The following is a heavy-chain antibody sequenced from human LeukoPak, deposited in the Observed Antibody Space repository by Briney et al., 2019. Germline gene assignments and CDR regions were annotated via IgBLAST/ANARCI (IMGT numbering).Heavy chain of an antibody. V-gene: IGHV4-31*03. CDR3: ARDRRMGGFDY. D-gene: IGHD3-16*01. J-gene: IGHJ4*02. CDR1: RGSIGSGAYY. Sequence: PSETLSLTCTVSRGSIGSGAYYWSWIRQHPGKGLEWIGYIYYSGSTYYNPSLKSRVSISVDTSKNQFSLNLTSVTAADTAVYYCARDRRMGGFDYWGQGTLVTVSS. CDR2: IYYSGST.